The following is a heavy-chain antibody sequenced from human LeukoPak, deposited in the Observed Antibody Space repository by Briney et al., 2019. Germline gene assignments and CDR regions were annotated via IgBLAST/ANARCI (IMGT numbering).Heavy chain of an antibody. CDR1: GFTFSSYG. J-gene: IGHJ1*01. V-gene: IGHV3-30*02. CDR2: ILSDGSKE. CDR3: AKDRTIVGATAEYFQH. D-gene: IGHD1-26*01. Sequence: GGSLRLSCAASGFTFSSYGMHWVRQAPGKGLEWVAVILSDGSKEFYTDSVKGRFTISRDNSKNTLYLQMNSLRAEDTAVYYCAKDRTIVGATAEYFQHWGQGTLVTVSS.